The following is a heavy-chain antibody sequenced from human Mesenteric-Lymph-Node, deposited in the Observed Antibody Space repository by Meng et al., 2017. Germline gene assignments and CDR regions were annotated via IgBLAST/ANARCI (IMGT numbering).Heavy chain of an antibody. Sequence: EVQLVESGGGLVKPGVSLRLSCAAPGFTFSSYSMNRVRQAPGKGLEWVSSISSSSSYIYYADSVKGRFTISRDNAKNSLYLQMNSLRAEDTALYYCARDPGGEAAIGLWGRGTLVTVSS. CDR1: GFTFSSYS. CDR3: ARDPGGEAAIGL. J-gene: IGHJ2*01. D-gene: IGHD2-2*01. CDR2: ISSSSSYI. V-gene: IGHV3-21*01.